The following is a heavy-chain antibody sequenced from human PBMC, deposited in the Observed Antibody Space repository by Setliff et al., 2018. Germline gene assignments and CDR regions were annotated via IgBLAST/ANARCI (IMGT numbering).Heavy chain of an antibody. V-gene: IGHV4-4*07. CDR3: AREQWLDPPGYYYMDV. CDR1: GGSISSYY. J-gene: IGHJ6*03. D-gene: IGHD6-19*01. CDR2: IYIGGSA. Sequence: LSLTCTVSGGSISSYYWSWIRQPAGKGLEWIGHIYIGGSANYNPSLKSRVTMSIDTSKNQFSLKLNSVTAEDMAVYYCAREQWLDPPGYYYMDVWAKGTTVTVSS.